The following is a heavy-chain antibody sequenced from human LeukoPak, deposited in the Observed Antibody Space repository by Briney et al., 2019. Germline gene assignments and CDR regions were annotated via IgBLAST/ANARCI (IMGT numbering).Heavy chain of an antibody. CDR2: INPNSGGT. CDR3: AREFGTTVTAFDI. D-gene: IGHD4-17*01. CDR1: GYTFTGYY. V-gene: IGHV1-2*04. J-gene: IGHJ3*02. Sequence: ASVKVSCKASGYTFTGYYMHWVRQAPGQGLEWMGWINPNSGGTNYAQKFQGWVTMTRDTSISTAYMELRRLRSDDTAVYYCAREFGTTVTAFDIWGQGTMVTVSS.